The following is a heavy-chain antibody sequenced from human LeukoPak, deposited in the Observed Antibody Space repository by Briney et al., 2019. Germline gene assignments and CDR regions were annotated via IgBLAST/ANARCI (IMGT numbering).Heavy chain of an antibody. CDR3: AREAGYSYGLYYYYYGMDV. V-gene: IGHV4-59*01. Sequence: SETLSLTCTVSGGSISSYYWSWIRQPPGKGLEWIGYIYYSGSTNYNPSLKSRVTISVDTSKNQFSLKLSSVTAADTAVYYCAREAGYSYGLYYYYYGMDVWGQGTTVTASS. J-gene: IGHJ6*02. CDR2: IYYSGST. D-gene: IGHD5-18*01. CDR1: GGSISSYY.